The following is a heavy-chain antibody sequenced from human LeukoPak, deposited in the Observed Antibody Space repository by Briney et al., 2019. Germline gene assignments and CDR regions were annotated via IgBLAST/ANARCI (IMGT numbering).Heavy chain of an antibody. Sequence: PGGSLRLSCAASEFTFSSYSMNWVRQAPGKGLEWVSSISSSSRYLHYADSVKGRFTISRDNAKNSLYLQMNSLRAEDTAVYYCARDHWDILTGYYIDYWGQGTLVTVSS. D-gene: IGHD3-9*01. CDR1: EFTFSSYS. CDR3: ARDHWDILTGYYIDY. J-gene: IGHJ4*02. V-gene: IGHV3-21*01. CDR2: ISSSSRYL.